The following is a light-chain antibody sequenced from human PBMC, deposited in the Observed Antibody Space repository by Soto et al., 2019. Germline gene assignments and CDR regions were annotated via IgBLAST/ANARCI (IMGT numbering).Light chain of an antibody. CDR3: AAWDDSLSGYV. V-gene: IGLV1-47*01. CDR1: SSSIGSNY. CDR2: KNN. J-gene: IGLJ1*01. Sequence: QSVLTQPPSASGTPGQRVTISCSESSSSIGSNYVYWYQQLPGTAPKLLIYKNNQRPSGVPDRFSGSKSGTSASLAISGLRSEDEADYYCAAWDDSLSGYVFGAGTKVTVL.